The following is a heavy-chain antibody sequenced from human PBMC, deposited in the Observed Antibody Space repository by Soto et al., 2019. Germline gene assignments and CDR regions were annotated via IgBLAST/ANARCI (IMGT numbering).Heavy chain of an antibody. D-gene: IGHD2-2*01. CDR1: GFTVSYNY. CDR3: TKALYCSSTRCSSGGDTFHV. CDR2: IYSGGNT. V-gene: IGHV3-53*01. Sequence: GGSLRLSCAASGFTVSYNYMSWVRQAPGKGLEWVSVIYSGGNTYYADSVKGRFTISRDDSKNTVYLQMNSLRADDTAIYVCTKALYCSSTRCSSGGDTFHVWGQGTMLPVSS. J-gene: IGHJ3*01.